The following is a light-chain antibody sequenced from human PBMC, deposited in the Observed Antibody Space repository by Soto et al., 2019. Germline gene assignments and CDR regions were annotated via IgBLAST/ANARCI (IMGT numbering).Light chain of an antibody. CDR1: QDIGTW. V-gene: IGKV1-5*03. CDR3: QQYSSYWT. CDR2: RAS. Sequence: DIQMTQSPSTLSASVGDRVTIACRASQDIGTWLAWYQQKPEKAPKVLIYRASHLESGVPSRFSASGSGTEFTLTISRLQPDDFATYYCQQYSSYWTFGQGTKVDIK. J-gene: IGKJ1*01.